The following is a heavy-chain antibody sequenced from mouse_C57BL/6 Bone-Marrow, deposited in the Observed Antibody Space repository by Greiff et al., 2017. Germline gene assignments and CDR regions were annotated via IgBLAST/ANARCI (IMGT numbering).Heavy chain of an antibody. J-gene: IGHJ4*01. CDR3: TPLFYYYAMDY. CDR2: IDPENGDT. V-gene: IGHV14-4*01. Sequence: EVQLQQSGAELVRPGASVKLSCTASGFNIKDDYMHWVKQRPEQGLEWIGWIDPENGDTEYASKFQGKATITADTSSNTAYLQRSSLTSEDTAVYYCTPLFYYYAMDYWGQGTSVTVSS. D-gene: IGHD6-1*01. CDR1: GFNIKDDY.